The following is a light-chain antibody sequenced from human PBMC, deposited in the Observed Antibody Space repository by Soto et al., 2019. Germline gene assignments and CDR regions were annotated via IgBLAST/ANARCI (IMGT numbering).Light chain of an antibody. CDR3: QPSYSTHV. Sequence: DIQMTQSPSSLSASVGDRVTITCRASQSISSYLNWYQQKPGKAPKLLIYAASSLQSGVPSRFSGSGSGTDFTLTISSLQPEDFATYYCQPSYSTHVFGQGTKLEIK. CDR1: QSISSY. V-gene: IGKV1-39*01. J-gene: IGKJ2*01. CDR2: AAS.